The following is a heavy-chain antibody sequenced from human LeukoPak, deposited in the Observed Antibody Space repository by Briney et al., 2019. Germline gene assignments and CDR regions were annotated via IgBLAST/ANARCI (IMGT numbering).Heavy chain of an antibody. V-gene: IGHV1-2*02. D-gene: IGHD5-18*01. J-gene: IGHJ6*02. Sequence: ASVKVSCKASGYTFTGYYMHWVRRAPGQGLEWMGWINPNSGGTNYAQKFQGRVTMTRDTSISTAYMELSRLRSDDTAVYYCARDLSRMDTATDYYYYYGMDVWGQGTTVTVSS. CDR1: GYTFTGYY. CDR2: INPNSGGT. CDR3: ARDLSRMDTATDYYYYYGMDV.